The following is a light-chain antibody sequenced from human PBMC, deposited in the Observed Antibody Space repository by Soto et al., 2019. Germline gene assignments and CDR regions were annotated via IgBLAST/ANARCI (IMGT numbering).Light chain of an antibody. Sequence: DIQMTQSPSTLSASVGDRVTITCRASQSIRSWLAWYQQKPGKAPKLLIYKASSLESGVPSRFSGSGSGTEFTLTISSLQPDDFATYYCQQYNSYPYTFGQGTKVDIK. CDR2: KAS. V-gene: IGKV1-5*03. CDR1: QSIRSW. J-gene: IGKJ2*01. CDR3: QQYNSYPYT.